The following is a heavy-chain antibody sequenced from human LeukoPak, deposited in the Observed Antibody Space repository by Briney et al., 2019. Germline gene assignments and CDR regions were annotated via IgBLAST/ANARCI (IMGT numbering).Heavy chain of an antibody. J-gene: IGHJ4*02. V-gene: IGHV3-23*01. CDR1: GFTFSSYA. CDR2: ISGSGGST. D-gene: IGHD3-9*01. CDR3: AKDVVLRYFDWLLQPFDY. Sequence: PGGSLRLSCAASGFTFSSYAMSWVRQAPGKGLEWVSAISGSGGSTYYADSVKGRFTISRDNSKNTLYLQMNSLRAEDTTVYYCAKDVVLRYFDWLLQPFDYWGQGTLVTVSS.